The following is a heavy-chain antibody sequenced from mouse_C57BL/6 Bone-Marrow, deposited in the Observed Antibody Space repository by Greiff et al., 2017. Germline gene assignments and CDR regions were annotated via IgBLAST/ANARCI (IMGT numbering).Heavy chain of an antibody. CDR3: ARSGLGRYFDV. Sequence: QVQLQQSGAELARPGASVKLSCKASGYTFTSCGISWVKQRTGQGLEWIGEIYPRSGNTYYNEKFKGKATLTADKSSSTAYMELRSLTSEDSAVYFCARSGLGRYFDVWGTGTTVTVSS. CDR1: GYTFTSCG. D-gene: IGHD3-3*01. CDR2: IYPRSGNT. V-gene: IGHV1-81*01. J-gene: IGHJ1*03.